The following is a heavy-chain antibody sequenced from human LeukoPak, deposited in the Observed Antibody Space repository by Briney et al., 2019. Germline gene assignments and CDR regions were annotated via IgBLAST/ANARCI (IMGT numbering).Heavy chain of an antibody. D-gene: IGHD3-22*01. J-gene: IGHJ4*02. Sequence: GASVKVSCKASGFTFTSSAVQWVRQARGQRLEWIGWIFVGSGNTNYAQKFQERVTITRDMSTSTAYMELSSLRSEDTAVYYCAADPNYYDSSGYYPGYWGQGTLVTVSS. CDR2: IFVGSGNT. V-gene: IGHV1-58*01. CDR3: AADPNYYDSSGYYPGY. CDR1: GFTFTSSA.